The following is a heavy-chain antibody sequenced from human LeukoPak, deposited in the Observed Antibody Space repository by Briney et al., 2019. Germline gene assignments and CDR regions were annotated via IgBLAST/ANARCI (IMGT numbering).Heavy chain of an antibody. Sequence: GGSLRLSCAASGFIFSTYPMSWVRQAPGKGLEWVSAITGSGDSTFYADPVKGRFTISRDNSKNTLYLQVKSLRAEDTAVFYCARIISGWSAFDIWGQGTMVTVSS. D-gene: IGHD6-19*01. V-gene: IGHV3-23*01. J-gene: IGHJ3*02. CDR3: ARIISGWSAFDI. CDR1: GFIFSTYP. CDR2: ITGSGDST.